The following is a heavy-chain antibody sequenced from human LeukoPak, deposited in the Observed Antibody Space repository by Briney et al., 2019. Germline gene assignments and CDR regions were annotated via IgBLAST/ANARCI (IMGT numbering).Heavy chain of an antibody. J-gene: IGHJ4*02. CDR1: GYTFTSYD. V-gene: IGHV1-8*01. D-gene: IGHD3-10*01. CDR2: MNPNSGNT. Sequence: ASVKVSRKASGYTFTSYDINWVRQATGQGLEWMGWMNPNSGNTGYAQKFQGRVTMTRNTSISTAYMELSSLRSEDTAVYYCARVSTMVRGVIGNYWGQGTLVTVSS. CDR3: ARVSTMVRGVIGNY.